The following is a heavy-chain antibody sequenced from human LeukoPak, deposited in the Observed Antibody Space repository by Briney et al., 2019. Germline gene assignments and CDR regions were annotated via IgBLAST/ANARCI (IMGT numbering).Heavy chain of an antibody. Sequence: GASVKVSCKASGYTFTGYYMHWVRQAPGQGLEWMGWINPNSGGTDYAQKFQGRVTMTRDTSISTAYMELSRLRSDDTAVYYCARSGYCDSISCYDWFDPWGQGTLVTVSS. J-gene: IGHJ5*02. V-gene: IGHV1-2*02. CDR3: ARSGYCDSISCYDWFDP. CDR2: INPNSGGT. D-gene: IGHD2-2*01. CDR1: GYTFTGYY.